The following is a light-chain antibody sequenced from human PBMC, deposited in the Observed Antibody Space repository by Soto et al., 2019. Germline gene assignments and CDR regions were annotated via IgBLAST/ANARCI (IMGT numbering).Light chain of an antibody. J-gene: IGLJ3*02. V-gene: IGLV2-18*02. CDR1: NSDIGSYNR. CDR2: EVS. CDR3: SSYTTSSTLV. Sequence: QSVLTQPPSVSGSPGQSVTISCIGTNSDIGSYNRVSWYQQPPGTAPKLIIFEVSHRPSGVPARFSGSKSANAASLTISGLQAEDEADYYCSSYTTSSTLVFGGGTKLTVL.